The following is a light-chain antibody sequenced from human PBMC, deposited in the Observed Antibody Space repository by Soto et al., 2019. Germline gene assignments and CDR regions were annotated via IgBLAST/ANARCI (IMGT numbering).Light chain of an antibody. CDR3: SSYAGSSSWV. J-gene: IGLJ3*02. CDR1: NSDVGGYNY. V-gene: IGLV2-8*01. Sequence: QSVLTQPPSASGSPGQSVTISCTGTNSDVGGYNYASWYQQHPGKAPRLMIYEVNKRPSGVPDRFSGSKSGNTASLTVSGLQAEDEADYYCSSYAGSSSWVFGGGTKLTVL. CDR2: EVN.